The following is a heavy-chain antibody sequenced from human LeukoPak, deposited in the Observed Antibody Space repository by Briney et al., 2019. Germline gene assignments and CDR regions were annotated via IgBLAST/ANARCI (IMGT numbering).Heavy chain of an antibody. CDR3: AKAHSGGWSKNDC. CDR1: GFTFSSYA. J-gene: IGHJ4*02. V-gene: IGHV3-23*01. D-gene: IGHD2-15*01. Sequence: GGSLRLSCAASGFTFSSYAMNWVRQAPGKGLEWVSGISGSGGSTYYADSVKGRFTVSRDNSKNTLYLQMNSLRAEDTAVYYCAKAHSGGWSKNDCWGQGTLVTVSS. CDR2: ISGSGGST.